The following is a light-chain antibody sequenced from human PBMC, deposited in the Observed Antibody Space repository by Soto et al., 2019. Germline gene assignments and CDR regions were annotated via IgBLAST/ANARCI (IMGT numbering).Light chain of an antibody. V-gene: IGKV3-15*01. CDR2: GAS. J-gene: IGKJ3*01. Sequence: EIVMTQSPATLSVSPGERATLSCRASQSVSSNFAWYQQKPGQAPRLLIYGASTRATGIPARFSGSGSGTEVTITISSLQSEDFAVYYCQQYNNWPPITFGPGTKVDIK. CDR1: QSVSSN. CDR3: QQYNNWPPIT.